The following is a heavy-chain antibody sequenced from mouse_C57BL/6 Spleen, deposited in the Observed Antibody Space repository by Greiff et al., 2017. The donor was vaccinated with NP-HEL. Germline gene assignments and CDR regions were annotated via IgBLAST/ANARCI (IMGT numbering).Heavy chain of an antibody. Sequence: QVQLQQSGPGLVAPSQSLSITCTVSGFSLTSYGVHWVRQPPGKGLEWLVVIWSDGSTTYNSALKSRLSISKVNSKSQVFLKMNSLQTDDTAMYYCARQADGAGYFDVWGTGTTVTVSS. V-gene: IGHV2-6-1*01. CDR2: IWSDGST. CDR1: GFSLTSYG. CDR3: ARQADGAGYFDV. D-gene: IGHD2-3*01. J-gene: IGHJ1*03.